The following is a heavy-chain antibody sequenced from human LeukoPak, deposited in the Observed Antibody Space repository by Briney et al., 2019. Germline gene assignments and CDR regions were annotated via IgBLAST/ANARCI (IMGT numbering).Heavy chain of an antibody. D-gene: IGHD6-19*01. V-gene: IGHV3-23*01. J-gene: IGHJ6*03. CDR1: GFAFSSFA. Sequence: GGSLRLSCAPSGFAFSSFAMGWVRQSPGKGLEWLSTINGGGNTTFYADSVKGRFTISRDNSKNTLYLHMDSLRPDETAIYFCTKELHVAVAVADYYYFYMDVWGRGTAVTVSS. CDR3: TKELHVAVAVADYYYFYMDV. CDR2: INGGGNTT.